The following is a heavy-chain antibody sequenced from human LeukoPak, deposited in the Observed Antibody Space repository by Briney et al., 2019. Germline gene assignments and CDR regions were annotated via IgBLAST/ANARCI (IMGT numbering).Heavy chain of an antibody. Sequence: SETLSLTCGVSSEFFSSYYWSCIRQPPGKGLEWIGYIYSSGSTNYNPSLKSRVTMSVDTSKNQFSLKVSSVTAADTAVYYCARVFDSGSQAYFYYMDVGGKGTTVTISS. CDR1: SEFFSSYY. J-gene: IGHJ6*03. V-gene: IGHV4-59*01. D-gene: IGHD3-10*01. CDR2: IYSSGST. CDR3: ARVFDSGSQAYFYYMDV.